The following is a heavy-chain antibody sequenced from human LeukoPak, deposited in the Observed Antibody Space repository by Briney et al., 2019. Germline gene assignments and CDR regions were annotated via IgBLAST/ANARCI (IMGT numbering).Heavy chain of an antibody. Sequence: GGSLRLSCAASGFTFSSYWMIWLGQAPGKGLEWLANIKQDGSEKYYVDSVKCRFTISRDNAKNSLYLQMNSLRAEDTAVYYCARDDCSSISCYHNWFDPWGQGTLVTVSS. CDR1: GFTFSSYW. CDR2: IKQDGSEK. D-gene: IGHD2-2*01. J-gene: IGHJ5*02. V-gene: IGHV3-7*01. CDR3: ARDDCSSISCYHNWFDP.